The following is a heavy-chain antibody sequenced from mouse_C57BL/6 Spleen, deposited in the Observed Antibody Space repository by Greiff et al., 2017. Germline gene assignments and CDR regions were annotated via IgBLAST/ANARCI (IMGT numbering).Heavy chain of an antibody. D-gene: IGHD1-1*01. J-gene: IGHJ1*03. CDR2: IDPSDSYT. V-gene: IGHV1-50*01. CDR1: GYTFTSYW. CDR3: ARGVGYGSSYWYFDV. Sequence: VQLQQPGAELVKPGASVKLSCKASGYTFTSYWMQWVKQRPGQGLEWIGEIDPSDSYTNYNQKFKGKATLTVDTSSSTAYMQLSSLTSEDSAVYYCARGVGYGSSYWYFDVWGTGTTGTVSS.